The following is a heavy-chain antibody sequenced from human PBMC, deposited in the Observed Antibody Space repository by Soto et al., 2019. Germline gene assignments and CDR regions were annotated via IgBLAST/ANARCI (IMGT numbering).Heavy chain of an antibody. CDR2: ISAYNGNT. V-gene: IGHV1-18*04. CDR3: ARLGVTTSVYYYTMDV. Sequence: ASVEVSCKASGFGLINYGFTWVRQARGEGLEWMGWISAYNGNTIYAQNLQGRLTMTRDTSTSTAYMELRSLRSDDTAVYYCARLGVTTSVYYYTMDVWGQGTTVTVSS. CDR1: GFGLINYG. D-gene: IGHD4-4*01. J-gene: IGHJ6*02.